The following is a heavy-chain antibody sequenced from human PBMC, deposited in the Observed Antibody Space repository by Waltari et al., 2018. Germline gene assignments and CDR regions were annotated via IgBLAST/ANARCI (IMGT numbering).Heavy chain of an antibody. D-gene: IGHD7-27*01. CDR3: AGLIPNWAIDY. CDR1: GGSISSSSYY. V-gene: IGHV4-39*01. J-gene: IGHJ4*02. CDR2: IYYSGST. Sequence: QLQLQESGPGLVKPSETLSLTCTVSGGSISSSSYYWGWIRQPPGKGLEWSGRIYYSGSTYCNPSLTSRVTISVDTAKTQFSLKLSSVTAADTAVYYWAGLIPNWAIDYWGQGTLVTVSS.